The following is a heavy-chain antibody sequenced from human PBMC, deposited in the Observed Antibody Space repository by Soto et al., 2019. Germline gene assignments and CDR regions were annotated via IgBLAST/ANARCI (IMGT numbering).Heavy chain of an antibody. CDR1: GLTFSSYE. D-gene: IGHD2-8*01. V-gene: IGHV3-48*03. CDR3: ARVRFNTAYFFDY. Sequence: PGGSLRLSCAASGLTFSSYELNWVRQAPGKGLALVSYISSSGSTIYYADSVKGRFTISRDNDKNSLYLQMNSLRAEDTAVYYCARVRFNTAYFFDYWGQGTLVTVSS. J-gene: IGHJ4*02. CDR2: ISSSGSTI.